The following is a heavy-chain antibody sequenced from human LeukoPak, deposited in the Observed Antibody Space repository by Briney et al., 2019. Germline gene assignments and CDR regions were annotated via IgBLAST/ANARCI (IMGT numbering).Heavy chain of an antibody. J-gene: IGHJ4*02. CDR2: IYHSGST. CDR1: GGSIKSNNW. CDR3: ARDRVEAARPGFDY. D-gene: IGHD6-6*01. Sequence: PSGTLSLTCAVSGGSIKSNNWWSWVRQPPGKGLEWIGEIYHSGSTNYNPSLESRVTVSVDKSKNQFSLDLSSVTAADTAVYYCARDRVEAARPGFDYWGQGTLVTVSS. V-gene: IGHV4-4*02.